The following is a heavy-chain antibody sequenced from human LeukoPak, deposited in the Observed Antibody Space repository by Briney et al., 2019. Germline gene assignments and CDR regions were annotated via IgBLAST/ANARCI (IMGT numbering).Heavy chain of an antibody. CDR1: GLILTNYA. J-gene: IGHJ4*02. Sequence: GRSLRLSSAPSGLILTNYAMSWVRQAPGKGLEWVSAITGSGDTTYYTDSVKGRFTLSRDNSKNTLYVEMSTLRAEDTAVYYCAKWGDYDILTGYYVSDFWGQGTLVSVSS. CDR3: AKWGDYDILTGYYVSDF. CDR2: ITGSGDTT. D-gene: IGHD3-9*01. V-gene: IGHV3-23*01.